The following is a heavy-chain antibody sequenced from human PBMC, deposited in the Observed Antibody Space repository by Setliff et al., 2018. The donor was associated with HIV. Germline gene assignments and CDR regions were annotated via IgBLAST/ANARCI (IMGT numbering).Heavy chain of an antibody. Sequence: SETLSLTCTVSGGSISSGSYYWNWIRQPAGKGLEWIGRMYYSGSTYYNPSLKSRVTISVDTSKNQFSLKLSSVTAADTAVYYCARAPTGSLFDYWGQGTLVTVSS. V-gene: IGHV4-39*07. CDR2: MYYSGST. CDR1: GGSISSGSYY. CDR3: ARAPTGSLFDY. J-gene: IGHJ4*02.